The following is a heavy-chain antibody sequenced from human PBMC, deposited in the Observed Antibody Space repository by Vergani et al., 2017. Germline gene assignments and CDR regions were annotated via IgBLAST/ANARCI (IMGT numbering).Heavy chain of an antibody. J-gene: IGHJ3*02. CDR3: ASVTHAFDI. CDR1: GGPISSISYY. Sequence: QLQLQESGPGLVKPSETLSLTCTVSGGPISSISYYWGWIRQPPGKGLEWMGSIYYSGSTYHTPSLKSRVTISVDTSKNQFSLKLSSVTAADTAVYCCASVTHAFDIWGQGTMVTVSS. CDR2: IYYSGST. V-gene: IGHV4-39*01.